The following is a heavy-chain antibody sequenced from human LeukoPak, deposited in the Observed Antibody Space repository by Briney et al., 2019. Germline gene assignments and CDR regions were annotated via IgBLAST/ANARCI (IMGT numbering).Heavy chain of an antibody. CDR2: FIPILGIA. D-gene: IGHD2-2*02. CDR1: GGSFIRNA. CDR3: ARIQAVGVPVAIDAYYSYGMDV. J-gene: IGHJ6*02. Sequence: EASVKVSCKASGGSFIRNAISWVRQAPGQGLEWMGRFIPILGIATYAQKFQGRVTITADRSTSTAYMELSSLRSEDTAVYYCARIQAVGVPVAIDAYYSYGMDVWGQGTAVTVSS. V-gene: IGHV1-69*04.